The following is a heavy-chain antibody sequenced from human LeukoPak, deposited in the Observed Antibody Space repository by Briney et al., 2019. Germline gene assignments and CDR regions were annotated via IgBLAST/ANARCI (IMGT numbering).Heavy chain of an antibody. D-gene: IGHD5-12*01. CDR3: AKDRVYIGYDYGGAFDI. Sequence: GGSLRLSCAASGFTFSSYGMHWVRQAPGKGLEWVAFIRYDGSNKYYADSVKGRFTISRDNSKNTLYLQMNSLRAEDTAVYYCAKDRVYIGYDYGGAFDIWGQGTMVTVSS. J-gene: IGHJ3*02. CDR2: IRYDGSNK. V-gene: IGHV3-30*02. CDR1: GFTFSSYG.